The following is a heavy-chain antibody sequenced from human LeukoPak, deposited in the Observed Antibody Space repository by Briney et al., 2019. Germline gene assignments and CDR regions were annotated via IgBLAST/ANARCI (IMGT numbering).Heavy chain of an antibody. D-gene: IGHD3-10*01. CDR3: ARDKGGGLLSHYDWFDP. J-gene: IGHJ5*02. CDR1: GGSISSSSYY. V-gene: IGHV4-39*07. CDR2: INYSGST. Sequence: PSETLSLTCTVSGGSISSSSYYWAWIRQPPGKGLEWIASINYSGSTYYIPSLKSRVTISVDTSRNQFSLNLSSVTAADTAVYYCARDKGGGLLSHYDWFDPWGQGTLVTVSS.